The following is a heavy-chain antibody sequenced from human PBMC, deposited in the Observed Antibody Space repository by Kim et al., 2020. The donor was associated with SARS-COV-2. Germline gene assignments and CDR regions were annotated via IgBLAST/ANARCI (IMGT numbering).Heavy chain of an antibody. D-gene: IGHD3-22*01. J-gene: IGHJ6*03. CDR2: ISYDGSNK. V-gene: IGHV3-30-3*01. CDR1: GFTFSSYA. Sequence: GGSLRLSCAASGFTFSSYAMHWVRQAPGKGLEWVAVISYDGSNKYYADSVKGRFTISRDNSKNTLYLQMNSLRAEDTAVYYCARSQGGGYYFPMDVWGKGTTVTVSS. CDR3: ARSQGGGYYFPMDV.